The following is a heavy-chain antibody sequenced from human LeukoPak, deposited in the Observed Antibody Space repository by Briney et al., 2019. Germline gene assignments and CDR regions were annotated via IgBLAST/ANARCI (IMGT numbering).Heavy chain of an antibody. Sequence: PSETLSLTCAVYGGSFSGYYWSWIRQPPGKGLEWIGEINHSGSTNYNPSLKSRVTISVDTSKNQFSLKLSSVTAADTAVCYCARAWFVLRFLEWRSDNYFDYWGQGTLVTVSS. CDR2: INHSGST. J-gene: IGHJ4*02. V-gene: IGHV4-34*01. D-gene: IGHD3-3*01. CDR1: GGSFSGYY. CDR3: ARAWFVLRFLEWRSDNYFDY.